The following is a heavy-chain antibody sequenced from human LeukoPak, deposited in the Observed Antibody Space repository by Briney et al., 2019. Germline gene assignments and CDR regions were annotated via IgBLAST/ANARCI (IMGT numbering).Heavy chain of an antibody. J-gene: IGHJ4*02. CDR2: FDPEDGET. V-gene: IGHV1-24*01. CDR3: ARDNDSRDPPHFDY. CDR1: GYTLTELS. D-gene: IGHD3-16*01. Sequence: ASVKVSCKVSGYTLTELSMHWVRQAPGKGLEWMGGFDPEDGETIYAQKFQGRVTMTEDTSTDTAYMELSSLRSEDTAVYYCARDNDSRDPPHFDYWGQGTLVTVSS.